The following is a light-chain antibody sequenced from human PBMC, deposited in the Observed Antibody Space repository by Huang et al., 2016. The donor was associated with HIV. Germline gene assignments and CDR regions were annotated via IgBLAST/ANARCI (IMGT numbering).Light chain of an antibody. CDR3: QQRSNWPRGT. CDR2: DAS. V-gene: IGKV3-11*01. J-gene: IGKJ3*01. Sequence: EIVLTQSPDTLSLSPGERATLSCRASQSVGTSLAWYQQKPGQSPRLLIYDASNWATGIPARFSGGGSGTDFTLTISSLEPEDFAVYYCQQRSNWPRGTFGPGTKVDIK. CDR1: QSVGTS.